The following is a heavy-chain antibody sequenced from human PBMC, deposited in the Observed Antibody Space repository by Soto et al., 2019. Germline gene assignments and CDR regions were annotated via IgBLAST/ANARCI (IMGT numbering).Heavy chain of an antibody. D-gene: IGHD1-26*01. Sequence: ASVKVSCKASGYTFTAYHMHWVRQAPGQGLEWMGIINPSLGRANYALKFQDRVAMTWDTSTSTVYMELTSLRSDDTAVYYCARAPYSYTSFFFDYWGQGTLVTVSS. CDR2: INPSLGRA. J-gene: IGHJ4*02. CDR1: GYTFTAYH. V-gene: IGHV1-46*01. CDR3: ARAPYSYTSFFFDY.